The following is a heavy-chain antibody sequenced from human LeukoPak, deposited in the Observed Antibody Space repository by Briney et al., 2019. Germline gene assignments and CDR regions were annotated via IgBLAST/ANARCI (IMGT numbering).Heavy chain of an antibody. CDR1: GGSISSYY. Sequence: SETLSLTCTVSGGSISSYYWSWIRQPAGKGLEWIGRIYTSGSTNYNPSLKSRVTMSVDTSKNQFSLKLSSVTAADTAVYYCARGDDLWSGYYDYYYYYMDVWGKGTTVTVSS. V-gene: IGHV4-4*07. CDR2: IYTSGST. D-gene: IGHD3-3*01. CDR3: ARGDDLWSGYYDYYYYYMDV. J-gene: IGHJ6*03.